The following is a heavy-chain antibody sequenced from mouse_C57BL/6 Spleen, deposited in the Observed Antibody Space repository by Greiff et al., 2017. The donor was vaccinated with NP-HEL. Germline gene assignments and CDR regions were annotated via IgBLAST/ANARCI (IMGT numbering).Heavy chain of an antibody. CDR2: INPNNGGT. CDR3: ARNGLLRQWYFDV. J-gene: IGHJ1*03. CDR1: GYTFTDYY. V-gene: IGHV1-26*01. D-gene: IGHD1-2*01. Sequence: VQLQQSGPELVKPGASVKISCKASGYTFTDYYMNWVKQSHGKSLEWIGDINPNNGGTSYNQKFKGKATLTVDKSSSTAYMELRSLTSEDSAVYYCARNGLLRQWYFDVWGTGTTVTVSS.